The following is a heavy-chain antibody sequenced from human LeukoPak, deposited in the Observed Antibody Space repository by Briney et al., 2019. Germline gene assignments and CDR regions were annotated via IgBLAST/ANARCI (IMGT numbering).Heavy chain of an antibody. V-gene: IGHV4-39*01. Sequence: SETLSLTCSVSGGPIISAVHYWAWIPQPPGKGLEGIGSMLYTGSSWVKPSLHSRASISVDTSRNQFSLRLYSVSATDTALYYCARRASGSGGTQAGMDVWGQGTTVTVSS. CDR3: ARRASGSGGTQAGMDV. CDR1: GGPIISAVHY. J-gene: IGHJ6*02. D-gene: IGHD2-15*01. CDR2: MLYTGSS.